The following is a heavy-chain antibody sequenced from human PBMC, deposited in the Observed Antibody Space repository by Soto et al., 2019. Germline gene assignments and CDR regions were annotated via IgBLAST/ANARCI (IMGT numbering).Heavy chain of an antibody. Sequence: ASVKVSCKAPGYTFTSYDINWVRQATGQGLEWMGWMNPNSGNTGYAQKFQGRVTMTRNTSISTAYMELSSLRSEDTAVYYCARGMSGWGMTTAYYFDYWGQGTLVTVSS. J-gene: IGHJ4*02. V-gene: IGHV1-8*01. CDR1: GYTFTSYD. CDR3: ARGMSGWGMTTAYYFDY. CDR2: MNPNSGNT. D-gene: IGHD4-4*01.